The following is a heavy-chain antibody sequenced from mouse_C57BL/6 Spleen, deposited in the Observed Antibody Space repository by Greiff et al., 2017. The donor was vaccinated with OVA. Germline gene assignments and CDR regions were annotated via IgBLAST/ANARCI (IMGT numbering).Heavy chain of an antibody. CDR1: GYTFTEYS. D-gene: IGHD1-1*01. V-gene: IGHV1-62-2*01. J-gene: IGHJ3*01. Sequence: VQLQQSGAELVKPGASVKLSCKASGYTFTEYSINWVKQRSGQGLEWIGWFYPGSGSIKYNEKFKDKATLTADKSSSTVYMELSRLTAEDCAVYFGARHKDRQLREVFAYWGQGTLVTVSA. CDR3: ARHKDRQLREVFAY. CDR2: FYPGSGSI.